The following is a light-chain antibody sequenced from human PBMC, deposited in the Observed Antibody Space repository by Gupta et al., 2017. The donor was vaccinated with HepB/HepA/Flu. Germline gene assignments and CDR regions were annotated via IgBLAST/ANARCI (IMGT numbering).Light chain of an antibody. Sequence: DIQMTHSPSSLSASAGDRVTITCRASQSVSMYLNWYQQKPGKAPKLLIYGASSLQSGVPSRFSGSGSGTDFTLTISRLQPEDFATYYCQQNDRPPSTFGQGTKLEIK. J-gene: IGKJ2*02. CDR3: QQNDRPPST. CDR2: GAS. CDR1: QSVSMY. V-gene: IGKV1-39*01.